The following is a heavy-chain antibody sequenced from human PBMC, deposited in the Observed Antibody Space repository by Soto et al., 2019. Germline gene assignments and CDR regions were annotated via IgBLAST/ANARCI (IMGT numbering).Heavy chain of an antibody. CDR2: IDKDPTRR. CDR3: VRDCCGVPYDK. J-gene: IGHJ4*02. D-gene: IGHD2-15*01. CDR1: GFTFGDYW. V-gene: IGHV3-74*01. Sequence: GGSVRLSFAASGFTFGDYWMHWVRQAPGKGLEWVSHIDKDPTRRTYADSVRGRFSISRDNVENVLYLQMNSLRAEDTAVYYCVRDCCGVPYDKWGQGTVVTVSS.